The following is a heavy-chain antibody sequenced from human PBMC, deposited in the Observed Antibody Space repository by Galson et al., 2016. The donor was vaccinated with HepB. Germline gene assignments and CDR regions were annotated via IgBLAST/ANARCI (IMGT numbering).Heavy chain of an antibody. D-gene: IGHD3-22*01. CDR2: IGGSGTTI. J-gene: IGHJ6*02. Sequence: SLRLSCAASGFTFSTYRMNWVRQAPGQGLEWVSYIGGSGTTIYYADSVKGRFTISRDNAKNLLYLQMHSLRDEDTALYYCTRDHYYDSSGHLVYYGMDVWGQGTTVTVSS. CDR1: GFTFSTYR. V-gene: IGHV3-48*02. CDR3: TRDHYYDSSGHLVYYGMDV.